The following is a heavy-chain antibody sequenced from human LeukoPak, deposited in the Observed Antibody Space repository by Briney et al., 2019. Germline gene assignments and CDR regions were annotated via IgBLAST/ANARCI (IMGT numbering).Heavy chain of an antibody. CDR3: AKDCSFVYDILTGYGGPGGYYFDY. V-gene: IGHV3-23*01. D-gene: IGHD3-9*01. CDR1: GFTFSSYG. Sequence: GGTLRLSCAASGFTFSSYGMSWVRQAPGKGLEWVSAISGSGGSTYYADSVKGRFTISRDNSKNTLYLQMNSLRAEDTAVYYCAKDCSFVYDILTGYGGPGGYYFDYWGQGTLVTVSS. J-gene: IGHJ4*02. CDR2: ISGSGGST.